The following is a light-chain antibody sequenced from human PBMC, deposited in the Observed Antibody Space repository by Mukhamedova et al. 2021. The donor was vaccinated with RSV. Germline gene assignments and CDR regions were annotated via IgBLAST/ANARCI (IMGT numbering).Light chain of an antibody. Sequence: RAALSCRASQSVGSSLAWYQQRPGQSPRLLIYDASTRATGIPARFSGSGSGTDFTLTISSLEPEDLAAYYCQPRVDCPSGAYLFGQ. J-gene: IGKJ2*01. CDR2: DAS. CDR1: QSVGSS. V-gene: IGKV3-11*01. CDR3: QPRVDCPSGAYL.